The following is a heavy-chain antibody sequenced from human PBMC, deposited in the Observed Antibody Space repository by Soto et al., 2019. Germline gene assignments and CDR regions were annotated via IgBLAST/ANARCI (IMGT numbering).Heavy chain of an antibody. CDR3: ARVRGGYQLLLGYSDY. V-gene: IGHV4-31*03. Sequence: QVQLQESGPGLVKPSQTLSLTCTVSGGSISSGGYYWSWIRQHPGKGREWIGYIYYSGSTYYNPSLQSRVTISVATSKNQCPVKLSSVTAADPAVYYCARVRGGYQLLLGYSDYWGQGTLVTVSS. J-gene: IGHJ4*02. CDR1: GGSISSGGYY. CDR2: IYYSGST. D-gene: IGHD2-2*01.